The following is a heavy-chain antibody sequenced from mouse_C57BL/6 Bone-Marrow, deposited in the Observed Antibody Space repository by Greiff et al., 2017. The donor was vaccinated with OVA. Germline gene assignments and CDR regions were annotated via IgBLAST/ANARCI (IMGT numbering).Heavy chain of an antibody. CDR1: GYTFTGYW. CDR3: AEGGLYYGSPWFAY. Sequence: VQLQQSGAELMKPGASVKLSCKATGYTFTGYWLEWVKQRPGHGLEWIGEILPGSGSTNYNEKFKGKATFTADTSSKTAYMQLSSLTTEDSAIYYGAEGGLYYGSPWFAYWGQGTLVTGSA. J-gene: IGHJ3*01. D-gene: IGHD1-1*01. CDR2: ILPGSGST. V-gene: IGHV1-9*01.